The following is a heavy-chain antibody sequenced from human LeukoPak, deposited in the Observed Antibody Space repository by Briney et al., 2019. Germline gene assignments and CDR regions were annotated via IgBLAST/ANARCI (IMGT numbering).Heavy chain of an antibody. CDR1: GFTVSDYE. Sequence: GESLRLSCAASGFTVSDYEMHWVRQATGKGLEWVSAIGTAGDTYYTGSVEGRFTISRENAKNSLYLQMNSLRAGDTAVYYCARVAKERVGGVYYFDYWGQGTLVTVSS. D-gene: IGHD1-1*01. J-gene: IGHJ4*02. V-gene: IGHV3-13*01. CDR2: IGTAGDT. CDR3: ARVAKERVGGVYYFDY.